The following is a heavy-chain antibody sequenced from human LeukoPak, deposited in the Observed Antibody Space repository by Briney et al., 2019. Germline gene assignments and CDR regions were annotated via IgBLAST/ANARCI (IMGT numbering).Heavy chain of an antibody. D-gene: IGHD2-2*01. CDR3: AKDGLGYCSSTSCPPEYYYYYMDV. CDR1: GFTFSSYV. V-gene: IGHV3-30*02. CDR2: IRYDGSNK. Sequence: PGGSLRLSCAASGFTFSSYVMHWVRQAPGKGLEWVAFIRYDGSNKYYADSVKGRFTISRDNSKNTLYLQMNSLRAEDTAVYYCAKDGLGYCSSTSCPPEYYYYYMDVWGKGTTVTVSS. J-gene: IGHJ6*03.